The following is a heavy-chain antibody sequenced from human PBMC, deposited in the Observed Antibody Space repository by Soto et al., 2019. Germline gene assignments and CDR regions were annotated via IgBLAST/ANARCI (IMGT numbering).Heavy chain of an antibody. CDR2: IDPSDSYT. V-gene: IGHV5-10-1*01. J-gene: IGHJ4*02. CDR1: GYSFTSYW. D-gene: IGHD3-16*02. Sequence: GESLKISCKGSGYSFTSYWISWVRQMPGKGLEWMGRIDPSDSYTNYSPSFQGHVTISADKSISTACLQWSSLKASDTAMYYCARSSPNYVWGSYRPGFDYWGQGTLVTVSS. CDR3: ARSSPNYVWGSYRPGFDY.